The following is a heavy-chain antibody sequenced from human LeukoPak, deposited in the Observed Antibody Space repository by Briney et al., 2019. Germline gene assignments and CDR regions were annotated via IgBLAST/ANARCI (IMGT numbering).Heavy chain of an antibody. Sequence: PGGSLRLSCAASGFTFSSYAMTWVRQAPGKGLEWVSGISGSSSSSYYADSVKGRFTISRDYSNNTVYLQMNSLRVEDTAVYYCIVFGDSNHWGQGTLVTVSS. CDR1: GFTFSSYA. J-gene: IGHJ5*02. V-gene: IGHV3-23*01. CDR3: IVFGDSNH. CDR2: ISGSSSSS. D-gene: IGHD4-17*01.